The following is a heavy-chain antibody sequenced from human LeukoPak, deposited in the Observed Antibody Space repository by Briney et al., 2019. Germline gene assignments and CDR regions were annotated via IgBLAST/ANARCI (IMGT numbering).Heavy chain of an antibody. Sequence: PGGSLRLSCAASGFTFSNAWMSWVRQAPGKGLEWVGRIKSKTSGGTADYAAPVKGRFTISRDDSKNTLYLQMNNLRAEDTAVYYCATPPTVTRNYWGQGTLVTVSS. CDR1: GFTFSNAW. CDR2: IKSKTSGGTA. J-gene: IGHJ4*02. D-gene: IGHD4-17*01. CDR3: ATPPTVTRNY. V-gene: IGHV3-15*01.